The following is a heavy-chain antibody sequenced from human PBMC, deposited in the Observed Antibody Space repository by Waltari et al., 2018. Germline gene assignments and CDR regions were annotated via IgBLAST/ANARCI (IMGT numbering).Heavy chain of an antibody. Sequence: QLQLQQSGPGPVKPSASLSLTCAVSGHSMGSRDFWSWVRQSPGKGLEWIGQGHRSGRTNYNPSLASRVTMSIDTSNNQFSLKVTSATAADTAIYYCARDRGRGLYLDSWGQGILVTVSP. J-gene: IGHJ4*02. D-gene: IGHD2-15*01. CDR3: ARDRGRGLYLDS. V-gene: IGHV4-4*02. CDR2: GHRSGRT. CDR1: GHSMGSRDF.